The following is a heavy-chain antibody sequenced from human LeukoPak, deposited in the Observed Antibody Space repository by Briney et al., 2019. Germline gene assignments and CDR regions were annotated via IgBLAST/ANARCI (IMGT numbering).Heavy chain of an antibody. D-gene: IGHD4-11*01. V-gene: IGHV1-2*02. CDR1: GYTFTGYY. CDR3: ATVRDYHDACDF. J-gene: IGHJ4*02. CDR2: INPNSGGT. Sequence: ASVKVSCKASGYTFTGYYMHWGRQAPGHGLEWRGWINPNSGGTNYAQKFQGRVTMTRDTSISTPYMELSRLRSDDTAVYYCATVRDYHDACDFWGQGTLVTVSS.